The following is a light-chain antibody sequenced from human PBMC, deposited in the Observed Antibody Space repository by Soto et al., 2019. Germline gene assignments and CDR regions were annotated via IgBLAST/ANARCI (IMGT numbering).Light chain of an antibody. CDR3: LQIYSPPFT. J-gene: IGKJ3*01. CDR1: QSLSSR. CDR2: DAS. V-gene: IGKV1-5*01. Sequence: DIHMTQSPSTLSASVGDRVTITCRASQSLSSRLAWYQQKPGKAPELLIYDASSLKSGVPSRFSGSESGTEFTLTISSLQPDDFATYYCLQIYSPPFTFGPGTKVDIK.